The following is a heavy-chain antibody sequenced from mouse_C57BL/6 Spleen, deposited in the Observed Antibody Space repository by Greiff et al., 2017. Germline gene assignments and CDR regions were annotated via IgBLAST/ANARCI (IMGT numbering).Heavy chain of an antibody. CDR1: GFNIKDDY. Sequence: VQLQQSGAELVRPGASVKLSCTASGFNIKDDYMNWVKQRPEQGLEWIGWIDPENGDTEYASKFQGKATITADTSSNTAYLQLSSLTSEDSAVYYCAREGALGPYWGQGTTLTVSS. J-gene: IGHJ2*01. V-gene: IGHV14-4*01. CDR2: IDPENGDT. CDR3: AREGALGPY. D-gene: IGHD4-1*01.